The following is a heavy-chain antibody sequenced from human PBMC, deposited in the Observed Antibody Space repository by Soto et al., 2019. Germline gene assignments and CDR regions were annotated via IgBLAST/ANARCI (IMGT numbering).Heavy chain of an antibody. Sequence: SETLSLTCAVSGGSISSSNWWSWVRQPPGKGLEWIGEIYHSGSTNYNPSLKSRVTISVDRSKNQFSLKLSSVTAADTAVYYCASDLGYCTNGVCFYGMDGWGQGTTVTVSS. CDR3: ASDLGYCTNGVCFYGMDG. V-gene: IGHV4-4*02. D-gene: IGHD2-8*01. J-gene: IGHJ6*02. CDR2: IYHSGST. CDR1: GGSISSSNW.